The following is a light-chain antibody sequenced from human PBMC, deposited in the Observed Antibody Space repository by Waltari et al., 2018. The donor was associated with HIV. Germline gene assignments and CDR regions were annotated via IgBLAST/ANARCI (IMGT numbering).Light chain of an antibody. CDR3: QSYFASNDVI. V-gene: IGLV6-57*04. Sequence: NFMLTQPHSVSESPGKTVTISCTRSSGRIASNYVQWYQQRPGGAPTTVIYENNQRPPGVPDPFSGSIDSSSNSASLTISGLKTDDEADYYCQSYFASNDVIFGGGTTLTVL. J-gene: IGLJ2*01. CDR1: SGRIASNY. CDR2: ENN.